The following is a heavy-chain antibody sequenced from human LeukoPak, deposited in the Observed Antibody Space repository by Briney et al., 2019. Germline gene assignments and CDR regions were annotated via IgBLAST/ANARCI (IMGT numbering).Heavy chain of an antibody. D-gene: IGHD3-9*01. V-gene: IGHV1-46*01. CDR3: ARGYYDILTGYYRYYFDY. CDR2: INPSGGST. J-gene: IGHJ4*02. Sequence: ASVKVSCKASGYTFTSYYMHWVRQARGQGKEWMGIINPSGGSTSYAKKFQGRGTMTRDTSTSTVYMELSSLRSEDTAVYYCARGYYDILTGYYRYYFDYWGQGTLVTVSS. CDR1: GYTFTSYY.